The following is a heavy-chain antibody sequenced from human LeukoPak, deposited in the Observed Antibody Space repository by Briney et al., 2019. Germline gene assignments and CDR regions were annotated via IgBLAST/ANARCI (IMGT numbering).Heavy chain of an antibody. V-gene: IGHV3-23*01. CDR2: ISGSGGSI. Sequence: PGGSLTLSCAASGFSYSSYAMSWVRQAPGKGLEWVSTISGSGGSIYYADSVKGRFTISRDNSKNTLYLQMNSLRAEDTAVYYCAKGACSSTSCPFDPWGQGILVTVSS. CDR1: GFSYSSYA. J-gene: IGHJ5*02. CDR3: AKGACSSTSCPFDP. D-gene: IGHD2-2*01.